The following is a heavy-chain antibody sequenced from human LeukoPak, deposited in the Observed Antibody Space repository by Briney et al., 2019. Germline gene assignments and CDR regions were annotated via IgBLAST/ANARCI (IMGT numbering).Heavy chain of an antibody. CDR2: IYYSGNS. CDR3: ATGGSGNFHDY. D-gene: IGHD3-10*01. Sequence: SETLSLTCTVSGGSIRDYYWSWIRQPPGKALEWIGYIYYSGNSNHNPSLQSRVTISVDTSKNQFSLKLSSVTTADTAVYYCATGGSGNFHDYWGQGTLVTVSS. J-gene: IGHJ4*02. V-gene: IGHV4-59*01. CDR1: GGSIRDYY.